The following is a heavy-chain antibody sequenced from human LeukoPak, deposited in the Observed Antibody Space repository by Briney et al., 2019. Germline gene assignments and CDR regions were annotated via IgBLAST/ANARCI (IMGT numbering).Heavy chain of an antibody. CDR2: INWDSTEK. CDR1: GFTFNRFW. CDR3: ARTDDYYYYYYMDV. V-gene: IGHV3-7*01. Sequence: GGSLRLSCAASGFTFNRFWMSWVRQAPGKGLEWVASINWDSTEKRNAGSVRGRFGIYRDNAKNSLFLQMNSLRVEDTAVYYCARTDDYYYYYYMDVWGKGTTVTVSS. J-gene: IGHJ6*03.